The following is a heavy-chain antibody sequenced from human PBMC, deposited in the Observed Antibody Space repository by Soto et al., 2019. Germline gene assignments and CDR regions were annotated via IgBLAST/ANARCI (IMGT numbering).Heavy chain of an antibody. J-gene: IGHJ4*02. V-gene: IGHV3-30*18. CDR2: ISYDGSNK. CDR3: AKVGPSVTMVRGVIDY. CDR1: GFTFSSYG. D-gene: IGHD3-10*01. Sequence: GGSLRLSCAPSGFTFSSYGMHWVRQAPGKGLEWVAVISYDGSNKYYADSVKGRFTISRDNSKNTLYLQMNSLRAEDTAVYYCAKVGPSVTMVRGVIDYWGQGTLVTVSS.